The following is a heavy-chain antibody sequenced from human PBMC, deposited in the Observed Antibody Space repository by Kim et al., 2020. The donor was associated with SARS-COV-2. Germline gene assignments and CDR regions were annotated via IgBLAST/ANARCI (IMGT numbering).Heavy chain of an antibody. D-gene: IGHD2-2*01. Sequence: GGSLRLSCAASGFTFSSYGMHWVRQAPGKGLEWVAVISYDGSNKYYADSVKGRFTISRDNSKNTLYLQMNSLRAEDTAVYYCAKDSRFVVVPAAYYYYYGMDVWGQGTTVTVSS. CDR2: ISYDGSNK. V-gene: IGHV3-30*18. J-gene: IGHJ6*02. CDR3: AKDSRFVVVPAAYYYYYGMDV. CDR1: GFTFSSYG.